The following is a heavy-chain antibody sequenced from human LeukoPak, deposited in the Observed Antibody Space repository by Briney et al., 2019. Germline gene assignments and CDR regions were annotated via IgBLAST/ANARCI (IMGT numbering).Heavy chain of an antibody. V-gene: IGHV1-18*01. CDR1: GYTFTSYG. CDR3: ARIRYCSSTSCYITDYYYYMDV. D-gene: IGHD2-2*02. CDR2: TSAYNGNT. J-gene: IGHJ6*03. Sequence: ASVKVSCKASGYTFTSYGISWVRQAPGQGLEWMGWTSAYNGNTNYAQRLQGRVAMTTDTSTSTAYMELRSLRSDDTAVYYCARIRYCSSTSCYITDYYYYMDVWGKGTTVTVSS.